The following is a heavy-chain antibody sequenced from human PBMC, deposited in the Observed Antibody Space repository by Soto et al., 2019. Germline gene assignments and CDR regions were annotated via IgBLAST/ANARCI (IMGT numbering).Heavy chain of an antibody. V-gene: IGHV3-23*01. CDR2: VSIGGST. J-gene: IGHJ4*02. CDR1: GFTFSIYA. CDR3: AKRRGAGGHFDY. Sequence: PWGSLLISCASSGFTFSIYAMGWVRQGPGKGLEWVAVVSIGGSTHYADSVRGRFTISRDNSKNTLSLQMNSLTAEDTAVYFCAKRRGAGGHFDYWGQGAMVTVSS. D-gene: IGHD2-15*01.